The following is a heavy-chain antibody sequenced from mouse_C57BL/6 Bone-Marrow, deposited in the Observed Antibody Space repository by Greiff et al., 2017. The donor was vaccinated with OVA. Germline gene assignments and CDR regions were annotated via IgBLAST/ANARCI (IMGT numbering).Heavy chain of an antibody. J-gene: IGHJ1*03. D-gene: IGHD1-1*01. CDR2: INPYNGGT. CDR1: GYTFTDYY. V-gene: IGHV1-26*01. CDR3: ARSYYYGTDWYFDV. Sequence: EVQLQQSGPELVKPGASVKISCKASGYTFTDYYMNWVKQSHGKSLEWIGDINPYNGGTSYNQKFKGKATLTVDKSSSTAYMELRSLTSEDSAVYYGARSYYYGTDWYFDVWGTGTTVTVSS.